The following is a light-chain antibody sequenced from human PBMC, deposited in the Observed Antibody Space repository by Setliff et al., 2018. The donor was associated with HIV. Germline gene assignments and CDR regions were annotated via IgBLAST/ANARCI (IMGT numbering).Light chain of an antibody. V-gene: IGLV2-14*03. CDR3: SSYTSSSTYV. Sequence: QSALTQPASVSGSPGQSITISCTGTSSDVGGYKYVSWYQQHPGRAPKLMIYDVSNRPSGVSNRFSGPKSGNTASLTISGLQAEDEADYYCSSYTSSSTYVFGTGTKVT. CDR2: DVS. CDR1: SSDVGGYKY. J-gene: IGLJ1*01.